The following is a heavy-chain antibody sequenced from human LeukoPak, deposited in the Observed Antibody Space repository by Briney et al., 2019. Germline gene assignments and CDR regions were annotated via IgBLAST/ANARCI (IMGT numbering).Heavy chain of an antibody. V-gene: IGHV3-7*05. J-gene: IGHJ4*02. CDR1: GFTVSGNY. Sequence: GGSLRLSCAGSGFTVSGNYMTWVRQAPGKGLEWVANIKQDGSEKYYVDSVKGRFAISRDNAKNSLFLQMNSLRAEDTAVYHCAREGYRDTSVDYWGLGTLVTVSS. CDR2: IKQDGSEK. CDR3: AREGYRDTSVDY. D-gene: IGHD5-18*01.